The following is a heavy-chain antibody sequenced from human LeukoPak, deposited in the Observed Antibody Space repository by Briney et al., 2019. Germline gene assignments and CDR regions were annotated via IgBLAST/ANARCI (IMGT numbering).Heavy chain of an antibody. CDR2: INHSGYT. CDR3: ARRDSSSWYSDY. Sequence: SETLSLTCAVYGGSFSGYYWSWIRQPPGKGLEWIGEINHSGYTNYNPSLKSRVTMSVDTSKNQFSLKLNSMTAADTAVYYCARRDSSSWYSDYWGQGTLVTVSS. V-gene: IGHV4-34*01. J-gene: IGHJ4*02. D-gene: IGHD6-13*01. CDR1: GGSFSGYY.